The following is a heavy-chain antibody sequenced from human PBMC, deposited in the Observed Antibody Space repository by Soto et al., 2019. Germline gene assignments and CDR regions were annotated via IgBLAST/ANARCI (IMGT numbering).Heavy chain of an antibody. CDR2: ISYDGSNK. J-gene: IGHJ4*02. Sequence: QVQLVEFGGGVVQPGMAQRLCCAASGFTFSSYSMHLVRQAPGKGLEWVAVISYDGSNKYYADSVKGRFTISRDNSKNTLYLQMNSLRAEDTAVYYCARGYYYDSSGLIADNWGQGTLVTVSS. CDR3: ARGYYYDSSGLIADN. D-gene: IGHD3-22*01. CDR1: GFTFSSYS. V-gene: IGHV3-30-3*01.